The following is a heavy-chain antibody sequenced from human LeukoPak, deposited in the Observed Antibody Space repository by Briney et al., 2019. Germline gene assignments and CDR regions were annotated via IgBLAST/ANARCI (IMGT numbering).Heavy chain of an antibody. CDR3: ARHLNDFWSAPNPFDY. Sequence: SETLSLTCTVSSGSISSSSYYWGWIRQPPGKGLEWIGSIYYSGSTYYNPSLKSRVTISVDTSENQFSMKLSSVTAADTAVYYCARHLNDFWSAPNPFDYWGQGTLVTVSS. V-gene: IGHV4-39*01. J-gene: IGHJ4*02. CDR2: IYYSGST. CDR1: SGSISSSSYY. D-gene: IGHD3-3*01.